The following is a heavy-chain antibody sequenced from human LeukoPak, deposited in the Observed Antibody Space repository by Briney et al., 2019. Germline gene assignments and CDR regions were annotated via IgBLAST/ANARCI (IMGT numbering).Heavy chain of an antibody. V-gene: IGHV3-30*04. D-gene: IGHD3-10*01. Sequence: QPGRSLRLSCAASGFTFSSYAMHWVRQAPGKGLEWVAVISYDGSNKYYADSVKGRFTISRDNAKNSLYLQMNSLRVEDTAVYYCAGSHFTIYYFESWGQGTLVTVSS. CDR3: AGSHFTIYYFES. CDR2: ISYDGSNK. J-gene: IGHJ4*02. CDR1: GFTFSSYA.